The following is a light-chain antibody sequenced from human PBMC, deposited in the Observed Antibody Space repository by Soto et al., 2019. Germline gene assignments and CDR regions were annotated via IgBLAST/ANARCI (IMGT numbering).Light chain of an antibody. CDR1: QGISNY. CDR2: AAS. V-gene: IGKV1-27*01. J-gene: IGKJ4*01. CDR3: QKYNSATRGLT. Sequence: DIQMTQSPSSLSASVGDRVTITCRASQGISNYLAWYQQKAGKVPKLLIYAASTLQSGVPSRFSGSGSGTDFTLTISSLQPEDVATYYYQKYNSATRGLTFGGGTKVEIK.